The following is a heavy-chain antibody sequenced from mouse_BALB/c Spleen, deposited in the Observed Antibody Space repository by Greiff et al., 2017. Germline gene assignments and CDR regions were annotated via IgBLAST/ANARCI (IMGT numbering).Heavy chain of an antibody. J-gene: IGHJ4*01. CDR2: ISSGGSYT. Sequence: EVKLMESGGDLVKPGGSLKLSCAASGFTFSSYGMSWVRQTPDKRLEWVATISSGGSYTYYPDSVKGRFTISRDNAKNTLYLQMSSLKSEDTAMYYCARRHYNAMDYWGQGTSVTVSS. CDR1: GFTFSSYG. V-gene: IGHV5-6*02. CDR3: ARRHYNAMDY.